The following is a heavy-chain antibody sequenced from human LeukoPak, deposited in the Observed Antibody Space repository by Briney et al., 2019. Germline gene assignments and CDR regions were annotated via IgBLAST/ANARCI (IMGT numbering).Heavy chain of an antibody. CDR3: AKYGSGTYYNGLH. CDR2: ISVSGENT. Sequence: GGSLRLSCAASGFTFSSYSMTWVRQAPGKGLQWVSTISVSGENTYYADSVKGRFTISRDISKSTLYLQMNSLRDEDAALYYCAKYGSGTYYNGLHWGQGTLVTVSS. V-gene: IGHV3-23*01. D-gene: IGHD3-10*01. CDR1: GFTFSSYS. J-gene: IGHJ4*02.